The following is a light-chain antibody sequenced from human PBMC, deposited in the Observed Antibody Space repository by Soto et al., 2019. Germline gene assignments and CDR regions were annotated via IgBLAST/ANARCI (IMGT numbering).Light chain of an antibody. Sequence: QSALTQPPSASGSPGQSVTISCTGTSSDVGGYNFVSWYQQQPGKAPKLLIYEVSKRPSGVPDRFSGPKSGYTASLTVSGLQAEDEADYYCSSYGGSNNLNWLFGGGTKLTVL. CDR3: SSYGGSNNLNWL. CDR1: SSDVGGYNF. V-gene: IGLV2-8*01. CDR2: EVS. J-gene: IGLJ3*02.